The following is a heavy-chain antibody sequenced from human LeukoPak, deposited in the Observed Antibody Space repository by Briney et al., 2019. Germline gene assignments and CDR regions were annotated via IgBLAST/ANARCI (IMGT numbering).Heavy chain of an antibody. CDR2: INHSGST. CDR3: ARVGGKQLPQYYFDY. J-gene: IGHJ4*02. V-gene: IGHV4-34*01. D-gene: IGHD4-23*01. CDR1: GGSFSGYY. Sequence: SETLSLTCAVYGGSFSGYYWSWIRQPPGKGLEWIGEINHSGSTNYNPSLKSRVTISVDTSKNQFSLKLSSVTAADTAVYYCARVGGKQLPQYYFDYWGQGTLVTVSS.